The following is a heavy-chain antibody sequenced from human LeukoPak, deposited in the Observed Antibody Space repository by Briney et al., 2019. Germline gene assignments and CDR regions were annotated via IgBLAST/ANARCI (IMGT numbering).Heavy chain of an antibody. Sequence: GGSLRLSCAAPGFTFSSYSMNWVRQAPGKGLEWVSSISSSSSYIYYADSVKGRFTISRDNAKNSLYLQMNSLRAEDTAVYYCAKGVGIVVAYYFDYWGQGTLVTVSS. CDR2: ISSSSSYI. J-gene: IGHJ4*02. D-gene: IGHD3-22*01. CDR1: GFTFSSYS. CDR3: AKGVGIVVAYYFDY. V-gene: IGHV3-21*04.